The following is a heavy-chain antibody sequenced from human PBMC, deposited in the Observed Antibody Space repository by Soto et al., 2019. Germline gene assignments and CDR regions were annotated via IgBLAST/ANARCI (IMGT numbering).Heavy chain of an antibody. CDR1: GFTFSSYD. CDR2: IGTAGDT. Sequence: GGSLRLSCAASGFTFSSYDMHWVRQATGKGLEWVSAIGTAGDTYYPGSVKGRFIISRENAKNSLYLQMNSLRAGDTAVYYCARGGYYGSGSYSIDYWGQGTLVTVSS. D-gene: IGHD3-10*01. CDR3: ARGGYYGSGSYSIDY. V-gene: IGHV3-13*01. J-gene: IGHJ4*02.